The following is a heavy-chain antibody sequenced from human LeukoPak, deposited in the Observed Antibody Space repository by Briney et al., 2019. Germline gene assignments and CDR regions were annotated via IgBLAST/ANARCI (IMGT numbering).Heavy chain of an antibody. D-gene: IGHD2-21*02. CDR2: INHSGST. Sequence: SETLSLTCAVYGGSFSGYYWTWIRQPPGKGLEWIGEINHSGSTNYNPSLKSRVTISVDTSMNQFSLKLRSVTAADTAVYYCARDGSVVTNLGYYYYGMDVWGQGTTVTVSS. CDR3: ARDGSVVTNLGYYYYGMDV. CDR1: GGSFSGYY. J-gene: IGHJ6*02. V-gene: IGHV4-34*01.